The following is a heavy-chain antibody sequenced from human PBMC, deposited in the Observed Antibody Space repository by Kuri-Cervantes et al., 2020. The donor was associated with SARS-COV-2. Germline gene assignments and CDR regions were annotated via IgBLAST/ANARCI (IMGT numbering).Heavy chain of an antibody. Sequence: GGSLRLSCAASGFTFSSYSMNWVRQAPGKGLEWVSSISSSSSYIYYADSVKGRFTISRDNAKNSLYLQMSSLRAEDTAVYYCARGGLGGQLVDGMDVWGQGTTVTVSS. D-gene: IGHD6-6*01. V-gene: IGHV3-21*01. J-gene: IGHJ6*02. CDR2: ISSSSSYI. CDR3: ARGGLGGQLVDGMDV. CDR1: GFTFSSYS.